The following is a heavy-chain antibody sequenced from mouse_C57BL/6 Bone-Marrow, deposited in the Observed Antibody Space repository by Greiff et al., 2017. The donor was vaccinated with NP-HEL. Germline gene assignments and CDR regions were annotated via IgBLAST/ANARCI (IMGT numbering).Heavy chain of an antibody. CDR1: GYAFTNYL. Sequence: QVQLQQSGAELVRPGTSVKVSCKAFGYAFTNYLIEWVKQRPGQGLEWIGVINPGSGGTNYNEKFKGKATLTADKSSSTAYMQLSSLTSEDSAVYFCARDIYYDYDWGQGTLVTVSA. J-gene: IGHJ3*01. CDR3: ARDIYYDYD. D-gene: IGHD2-4*01. V-gene: IGHV1-54*01. CDR2: INPGSGGT.